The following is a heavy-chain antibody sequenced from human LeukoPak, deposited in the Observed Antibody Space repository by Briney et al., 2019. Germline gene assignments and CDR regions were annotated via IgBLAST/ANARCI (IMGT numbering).Heavy chain of an antibody. CDR3: ARVRYFDWSRPHADYYYYYMDV. CDR1: GFTFSDYY. Sequence: PGGSLRLSCAASGFTFSDYYMSWIRQAPGKGLEWVSYISSSGSTIYYADSVKGRFTISRDNAKNSLYLQMNSLRAEDTAVYYCARVRYFDWSRPHADYYYYYMDVWGKGTTVTVSS. J-gene: IGHJ6*03. D-gene: IGHD3-9*01. V-gene: IGHV3-11*01. CDR2: ISSSGSTI.